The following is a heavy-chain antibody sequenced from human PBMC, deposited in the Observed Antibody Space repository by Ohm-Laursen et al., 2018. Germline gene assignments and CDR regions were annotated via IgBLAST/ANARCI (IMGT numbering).Heavy chain of an antibody. Sequence: SSLRLSCSASGFTFDDYAMHWVRQAPGKGLEWVSGITWNSGNIGYADSVKGRFTISRDNAKNSLYLQMNSLRAEDTALYYCAKDIVSYDNGHGMDVWGQGTTVTVSS. CDR3: AKDIVSYDNGHGMDV. CDR1: GFTFDDYA. J-gene: IGHJ6*02. V-gene: IGHV3-9*01. CDR2: ITWNSGNI. D-gene: IGHD3-22*01.